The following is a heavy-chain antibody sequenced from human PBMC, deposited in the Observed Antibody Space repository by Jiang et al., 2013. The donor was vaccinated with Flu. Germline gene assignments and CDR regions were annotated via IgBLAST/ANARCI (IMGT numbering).Heavy chain of an antibody. CDR2: LYPSGSP. D-gene: IGHD6-19*01. CDR3: ARDPLKAGCFDY. J-gene: IGHJ4*02. V-gene: IGHV4-4*07. Sequence: WIRQPAGKGLEWIGRLYPSGSPSYSPSLRSRVTISVDTSKNQFSLRLTSVTAADTAIYYCARDPLKAGCFDYWGQGALVTVSS.